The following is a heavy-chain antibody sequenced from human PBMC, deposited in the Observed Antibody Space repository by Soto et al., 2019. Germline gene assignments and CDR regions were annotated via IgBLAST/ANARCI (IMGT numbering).Heavy chain of an antibody. Sequence: GESLKISCKGSGYSFTSCWIGWVRQMPGKGLEWMGIIYPGDSDTRYSPSFQGQVTISADKSISTAYLQWSSLKASDTAMYYCVRHVARTAKGLYYGMDVWGQGTTVTVSS. CDR1: GYSFTSCW. D-gene: IGHD2-21*02. J-gene: IGHJ6*02. CDR3: VRHVARTAKGLYYGMDV. V-gene: IGHV5-51*01. CDR2: IYPGDSDT.